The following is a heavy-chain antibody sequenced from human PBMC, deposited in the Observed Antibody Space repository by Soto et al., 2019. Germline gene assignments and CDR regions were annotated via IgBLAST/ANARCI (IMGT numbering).Heavy chain of an antibody. V-gene: IGHV4-31*03. CDR3: ARVPPFGVVIPYFDY. CDR2: IYYSGST. Sequence: QVQLQESGPGLVKPSQTLSLTCTVSGGSINSGGYYWSWIRQHPGKGLEWIGYIYYSGSTYYNPSLKSRVTISVDTSKNQFSLKLSSVTAADTAVYYCARVPPFGVVIPYFDYWGQGTLVTVSS. J-gene: IGHJ4*02. CDR1: GGSINSGGYY. D-gene: IGHD3-3*01.